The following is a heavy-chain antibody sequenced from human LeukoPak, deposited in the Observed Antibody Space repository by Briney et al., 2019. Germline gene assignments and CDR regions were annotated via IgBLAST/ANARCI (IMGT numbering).Heavy chain of an antibody. J-gene: IGHJ4*02. CDR2: IYPGDSDT. CDR3: ARKSHSSSWTHFDY. D-gene: IGHD6-13*01. V-gene: IGHV5-51*01. CDR1: GYGFTSYG. Sequence: GLSLKSACKGSGYGFTSYGIGCVRQMPVKGLEWMGIIYPGDSDTSYSPSFQGQVTISADKSISTAYLQWSSLKASDTAMYYCARKSHSSSWTHFDYWGQGTLVTVSS.